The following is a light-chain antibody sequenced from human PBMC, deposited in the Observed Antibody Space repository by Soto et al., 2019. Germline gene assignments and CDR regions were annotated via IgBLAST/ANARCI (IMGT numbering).Light chain of an antibody. J-gene: IGKJ1*01. CDR2: KAS. V-gene: IGKV1-5*03. CDR3: QQYESFPRT. CDR1: QSINNW. Sequence: DIQMTQSPSTLSASVGDRVTITCRASQSINNWLAWYQQKPGKAPKLFIFKASTLEIGVPSRFSGSGSGTAFTLSISSLQPDDFATYFCQQYESFPRTFGQGTKVEMK.